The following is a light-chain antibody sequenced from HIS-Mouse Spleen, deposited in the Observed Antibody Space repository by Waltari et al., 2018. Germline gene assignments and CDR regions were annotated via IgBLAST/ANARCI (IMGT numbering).Light chain of an antibody. Sequence: QSALTQPPSASGSPGQSVTISCTGTSSDVGRYTHVSWYQHHPGKAPKLMIYEVSKRPSGVPDRFSGSKSGNTASLTVSGLQAEDEADYYCSSYAGSNNSLYVFGTGTKVTVL. CDR3: SSYAGSNNSLYV. J-gene: IGLJ1*01. CDR2: EVS. CDR1: SSDVGRYTH. V-gene: IGLV2-8*01.